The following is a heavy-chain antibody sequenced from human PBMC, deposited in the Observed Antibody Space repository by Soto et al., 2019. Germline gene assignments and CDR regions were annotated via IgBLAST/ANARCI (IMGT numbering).Heavy chain of an antibody. CDR2: INSDGITT. V-gene: IGHV3-74*03. CDR3: AKVKGGSGARGDPLDL. Sequence: EVQLVESGGGPVQAGGSLRLSCAASGLTLSNYWMQWVRQGPGKGLVWVAHINSDGITTKYAESVKGRFTISRADAKNMLYLQMNSLRHDDPAVYYCAKVKGGSGARGDPLDLWGQGILVTVSS. CDR1: GLTLSNYW. J-gene: IGHJ5*02. D-gene: IGHD2-15*01.